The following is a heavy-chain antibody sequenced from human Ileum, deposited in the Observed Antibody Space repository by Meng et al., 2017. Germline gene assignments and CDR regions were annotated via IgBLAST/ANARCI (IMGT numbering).Heavy chain of an antibody. D-gene: IGHD6-13*01. CDR2: IYYSGTT. Sequence: QVQLQESGPGLVKPSQTLSLTCTVSGGSIGSGGYYWSWIRQHPGKGLEWIGYIYYSGTTYYNPSLKSRVTISVDTSKNQFSLKLSSVTAADTAVYYCAREPPAAAGTGADYWGQGTLVTVSS. V-gene: IGHV4-31*03. CDR1: GGSIGSGGYY. CDR3: AREPPAAAGTGADY. J-gene: IGHJ4*02.